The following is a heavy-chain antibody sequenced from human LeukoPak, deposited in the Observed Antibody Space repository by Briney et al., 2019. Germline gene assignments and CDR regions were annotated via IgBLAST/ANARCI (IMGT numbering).Heavy chain of an antibody. Sequence: GGSLRLSCVASGFTFSSYAMSWVRQAPGKGLEWVSAISESGGNTYYADSVKGRFTISRDNSKNTLYLQMNSLRAEDTAVYYCARGDYYYYYYMDVWGKGTTVTVSS. CDR1: GFTFSSYA. V-gene: IGHV3-23*01. J-gene: IGHJ6*03. CDR2: ISESGGNT. CDR3: ARGDYYYYYYMDV.